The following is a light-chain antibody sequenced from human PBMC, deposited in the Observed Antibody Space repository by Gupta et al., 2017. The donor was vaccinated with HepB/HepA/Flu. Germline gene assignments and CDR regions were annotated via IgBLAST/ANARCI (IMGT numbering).Light chain of an antibody. J-gene: IGKJ1*01. V-gene: IGKV4-1*01. CDR2: WAS. CDR3: QQYYNTPT. CDR1: QSVLYSSNNKNF. Sequence: DIVMTQSPDSLAVSLGERATINCKSSQSVLYSSNNKNFLAWYQQKPGQPPKLLIYWASTRESGVPDRFRGSGSGTDFTLTISSLQAEDVAVYYCQQYYNTPTFGQGTXVEIK.